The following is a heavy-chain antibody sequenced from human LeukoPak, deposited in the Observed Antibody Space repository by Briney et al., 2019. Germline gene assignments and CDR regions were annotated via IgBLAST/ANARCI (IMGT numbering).Heavy chain of an antibody. CDR1: GFTFSSYT. CDR2: ISGSGVGT. V-gene: IGHV3-23*01. CDR3: AKGLRTGVGPYMGYHYYMDV. J-gene: IGHJ6*03. D-gene: IGHD3-16*01. Sequence: GGSLRLSCAASGFTFSSYTMNWVRQAPGKGLEWVSAISGSGVGTYYADSVKGRFTISRDNSYNTVSLQMNSLRDEDTGVYYCAKGLRTGVGPYMGYHYYMDVWGKGATVTVSS.